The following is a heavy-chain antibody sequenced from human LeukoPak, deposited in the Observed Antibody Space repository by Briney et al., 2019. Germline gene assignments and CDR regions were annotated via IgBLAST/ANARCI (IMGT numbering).Heavy chain of an antibody. D-gene: IGHD6-19*01. J-gene: IGHJ4*02. V-gene: IGHV4-39*01. CDR1: GGSISSSSYY. CDR3: ARLEVAGINDY. CDR2: IYYSGRT. Sequence: SETLSLTCTVSGGSISSSSYYRGWIRQPPGKGLEWIGSIYYSGRTYYNPSLKSRVTISVDTSKNRFSLKLSSVTAADTAVYYCARLEVAGINDYWGQGTLVTVSS.